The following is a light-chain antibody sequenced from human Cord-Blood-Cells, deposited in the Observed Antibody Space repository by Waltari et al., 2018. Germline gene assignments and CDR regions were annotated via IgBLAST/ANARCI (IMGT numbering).Light chain of an antibody. J-gene: IGKJ4*01. CDR1: QSVSSY. CDR2: DAS. CDR3: QQRSNWPLT. Sequence: EIVLTQSPATLSLSPEERATPPCRASQSVSSYLAWYQQKPGQAPRLLIYDASNRATGIPARFSGSGSGTDFTLTISSLEPEDFAVYYCQQRSNWPLTFGGGTKVEIK. V-gene: IGKV3-11*01.